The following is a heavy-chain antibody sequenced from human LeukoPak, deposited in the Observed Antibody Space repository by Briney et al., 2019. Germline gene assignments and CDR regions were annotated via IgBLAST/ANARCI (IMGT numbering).Heavy chain of an antibody. Sequence: SGGSLRLSCAASGFTFSSYWMHWVRQAPGKGLVWVSRINTDGSSTNYADSVKGRFTISRDNAKNTLYLQMNSLRAEDTAVYYCAKKPGVIGGSCGGDCYQDYWGQGTLVTVSS. CDR2: INTDGSST. D-gene: IGHD2-21*01. J-gene: IGHJ4*02. V-gene: IGHV3-74*01. CDR1: GFTFSSYW. CDR3: AKKPGVIGGSCGGDCYQDY.